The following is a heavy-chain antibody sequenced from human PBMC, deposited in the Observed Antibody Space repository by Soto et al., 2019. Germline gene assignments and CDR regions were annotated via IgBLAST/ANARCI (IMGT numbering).Heavy chain of an antibody. V-gene: IGHV3-15*01. CDR2: IKSKTDGGTT. CDR1: GFTFSNAW. CDR3: TTAPEDYCSSTSCYQADAFDI. Sequence: PGGSLRLSCAASGFTFSNAWMSWVRQAPGKGLEWVGRIKSKTDGGTTDYAAPVKGRFTISRDDSKNTLYLQMNSLKTEDTAVYYCTTAPEDYCSSTSCYQADAFDIWGQGTMVTVSS. J-gene: IGHJ3*02. D-gene: IGHD2-2*01.